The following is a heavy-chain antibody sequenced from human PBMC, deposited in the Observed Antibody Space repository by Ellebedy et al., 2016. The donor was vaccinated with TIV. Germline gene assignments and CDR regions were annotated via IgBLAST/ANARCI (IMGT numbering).Heavy chain of an antibody. Sequence: SETLSLXXAVYGGSFSGYYWSWIRQPPGKGLEWIGEINHSGSTNYNPSLKSRVTISVDTSRNQFSLKLSSVTAADTAVYYCARGDYGDHAFHYWGQGTLVTVSS. J-gene: IGHJ4*02. CDR1: GGSFSGYY. D-gene: IGHD4-17*01. CDR3: ARGDYGDHAFHY. V-gene: IGHV4-34*01. CDR2: INHSGST.